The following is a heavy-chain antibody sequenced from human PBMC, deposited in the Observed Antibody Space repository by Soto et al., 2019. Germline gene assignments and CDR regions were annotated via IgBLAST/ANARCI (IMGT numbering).Heavy chain of an antibody. V-gene: IGHV3-23*01. CDR1: GFTFSSYA. CDR2: ISGSGGST. D-gene: IGHD2-8*01. Sequence: GGSLRLSCAASGFTFSSYAMSWVRQVPGKGLEWVSAISGSGGSTYYADSVKGRFTISRDNSKNTLYLQMNSLRAEDTAVYYCAKDSCGYCTNGVCDYWGQGTLVTVSS. CDR3: AKDSCGYCTNGVCDY. J-gene: IGHJ4*02.